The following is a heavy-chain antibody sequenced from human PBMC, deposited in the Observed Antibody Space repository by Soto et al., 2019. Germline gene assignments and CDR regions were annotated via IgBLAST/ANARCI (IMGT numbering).Heavy chain of an antibody. D-gene: IGHD6-13*01. Sequence: SVKVSCKASGGTFSSYAISWVRQAPGQGLEWMGGIIPIFGTGNYAQKFQGRVTITADKSTSTAYMELSRLRSEDTAVYYCARVVTAAGIHYYYGMDVWGQGTTVTASS. CDR1: GGTFSSYA. V-gene: IGHV1-69*06. J-gene: IGHJ6*02. CDR3: ARVVTAAGIHYYYGMDV. CDR2: IIPIFGTG.